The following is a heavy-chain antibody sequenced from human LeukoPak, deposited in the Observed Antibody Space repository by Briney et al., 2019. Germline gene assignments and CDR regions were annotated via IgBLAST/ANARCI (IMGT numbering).Heavy chain of an antibody. V-gene: IGHV3-30*02. CDR1: GFTFSSYG. Sequence: GRSLRLSCAASGFTFSSYGMHWVRQAPGKGLEWVAFIRYDGSNKYYADSVKGRFTISRDNSKNTLYLQMNSLRAEDTAVYYCAKDLCSRLLGSTSCYTPDYWGQGTLVTVSS. CDR3: AKDLCSRLLGSTSCYTPDY. CDR2: IRYDGSNK. J-gene: IGHJ4*02. D-gene: IGHD2-2*02.